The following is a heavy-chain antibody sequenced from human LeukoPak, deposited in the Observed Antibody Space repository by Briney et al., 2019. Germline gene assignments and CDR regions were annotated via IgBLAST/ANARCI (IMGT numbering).Heavy chain of an antibody. J-gene: IGHJ6*02. V-gene: IGHV4-34*01. CDR2: INHSGST. CDR3: ASLTAGSEKITPWVDV. CDR1: GGSFSGYY. Sequence: SETLSLTCAVYGGSFSGYYWSWIRQPPGKGLEWIGEINHSGSTNYNPSLKSRVTISVDTSKNQFSLKLSSVTAADTAVYYCASLTAGSEKITPWVDVWGQGTRVTVSS. D-gene: IGHD7-27*01.